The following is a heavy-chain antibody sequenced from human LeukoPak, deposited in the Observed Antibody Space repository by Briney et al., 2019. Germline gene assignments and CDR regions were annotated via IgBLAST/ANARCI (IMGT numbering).Heavy chain of an antibody. V-gene: IGHV4-30-4*08. CDR2: IYYSGST. Sequence: SETLTLTCTVSGGSISSGDYYWSWIRQPPGKSLEWIGYIYYSGSTYYNPSLKSRVTISVDTSKNQFSLKLSSVTAADTAVYYCAREGEVGASDYWGQGTLVTVSS. CDR3: AREGEVGASDY. CDR1: GGSISSGDYY. J-gene: IGHJ4*02. D-gene: IGHD1-26*01.